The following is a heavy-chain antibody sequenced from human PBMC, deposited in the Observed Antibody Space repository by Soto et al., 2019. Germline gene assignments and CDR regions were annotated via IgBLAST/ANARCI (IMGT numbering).Heavy chain of an antibody. V-gene: IGHV4-59*01. J-gene: IGHJ6*02. CDR2: IYYSGST. CDR3: ARDEYSSSYYGMDV. CDR1: GGSISSYY. D-gene: IGHD6-6*01. Sequence: SETLSLTCTVSGGSISSYYWSWIRQPPGKGLEWIGYIYYSGSTNYNPSLKSRVTISVDTSKNQFSLKLSSVTAADTAVYYCARDEYSSSYYGMDVWGQGTTVTVSS.